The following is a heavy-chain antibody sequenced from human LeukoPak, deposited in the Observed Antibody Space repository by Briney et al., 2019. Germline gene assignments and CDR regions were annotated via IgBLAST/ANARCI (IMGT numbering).Heavy chain of an antibody. CDR3: ARDVSGILF. V-gene: IGHV4-59*12. CDR2: IYYSGST. Sequence: PSETLSLTCIVSGASITTYSWNWLRQSPGKGLEWIGYIYYSGSTYYNPSLKSRVTISVDTSKNQFSLKLSSVTAAGTAVYYCARDVSGILFWGQGTLVTVSS. J-gene: IGHJ4*02. CDR1: GASITTYS.